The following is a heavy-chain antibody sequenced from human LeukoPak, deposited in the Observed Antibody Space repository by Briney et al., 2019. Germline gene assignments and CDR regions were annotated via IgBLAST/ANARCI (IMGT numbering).Heavy chain of an antibody. CDR1: GFTFSGFW. Sequence: GGSLRLSCSASGFTFSGFWMSWSRQAPGKGLEWVASINSDGSEGYYADVVKGRFTISRDNAKNSLYLQINSLRAEDTAVYYCARSSYSSSSSVWGQGTMVTVSS. D-gene: IGHD6-6*01. V-gene: IGHV3-7*03. CDR2: INSDGSEG. CDR3: ARSSYSSSSSV. J-gene: IGHJ3*01.